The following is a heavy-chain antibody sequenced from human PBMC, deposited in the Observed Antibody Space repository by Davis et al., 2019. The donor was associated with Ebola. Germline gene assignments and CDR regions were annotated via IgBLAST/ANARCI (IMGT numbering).Heavy chain of an antibody. CDR3: ARCEENPDTTMVSCFDY. Sequence: ASVKVSCKASGYTFTNYGINWVRQAPGQGLEWMGWINTNTGNPTYAQGFTGRFVFSLDTSVSTAYLQISSLKAEDTAVYYCARCEENPDTTMVSCFDYWGQGTLVTVSS. D-gene: IGHD5-18*01. CDR1: GYTFTNYG. J-gene: IGHJ4*02. V-gene: IGHV7-4-1*02. CDR2: INTNTGNP.